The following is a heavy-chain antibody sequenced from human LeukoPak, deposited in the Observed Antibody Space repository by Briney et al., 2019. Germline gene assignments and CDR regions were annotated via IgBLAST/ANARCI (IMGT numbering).Heavy chain of an antibody. CDR2: ISFDGNNE. Sequence: GGSLRLSCAAPGFTFTSYGMHCVRQAPGKGLEWVAIISFDGNNEYYADSVKGRFTISRDNSKKTLYLQMNSLRVEDTAVYYCAKESSWGTYGGTGYFDYWGQGTLVTVSS. CDR1: GFTFTSYG. D-gene: IGHD4-23*01. V-gene: IGHV3-30*18. CDR3: AKESSWGTYGGTGYFDY. J-gene: IGHJ4*02.